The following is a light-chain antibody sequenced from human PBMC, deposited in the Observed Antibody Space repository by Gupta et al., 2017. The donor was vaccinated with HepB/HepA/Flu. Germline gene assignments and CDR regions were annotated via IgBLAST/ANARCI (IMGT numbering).Light chain of an antibody. Sequence: SLLTQPPSVSGAPGQRVTISSTGRSSNIGAGYDVHWYQQLPGTAPKLLIYGNINRPSGVPDRFSGSKSGTSASLAMTGLQAEDEADYYCQSYDSSLSGYVFGTGTKVTVL. CDR2: GNI. J-gene: IGLJ1*01. CDR1: SSNIGAGYD. V-gene: IGLV1-40*01. CDR3: QSYDSSLSGYV.